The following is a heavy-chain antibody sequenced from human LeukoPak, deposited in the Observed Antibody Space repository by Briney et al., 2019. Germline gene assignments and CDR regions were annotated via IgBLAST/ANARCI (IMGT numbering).Heavy chain of an antibody. CDR1: GLNFNSRW. CDR2: IKEDGSET. D-gene: IGHD2-8*02. J-gene: IGHJ4*02. CDR3: ARDGGWWRFDF. Sequence: GGSLRLSCVASGLNFNSRWMDWVRRAPGQGLEWVASIKEDGSETHYVDSVRGRLTISRDNDKNSLYLQMNNLRAEDTAMYYCARDGGWWRFDFWGQGALVTVSS. V-gene: IGHV3-7*03.